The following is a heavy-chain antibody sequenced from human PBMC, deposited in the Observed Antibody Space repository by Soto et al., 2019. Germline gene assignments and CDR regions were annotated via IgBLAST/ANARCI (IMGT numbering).Heavy chain of an antibody. D-gene: IGHD6-13*01. CDR1: GYNFYSYW. Sequence: PGESLKISCKGYGYNFYSYWIAWVRQMPGKGLEWMGIIFPGDSDTRYSPSFQGQVTISVDKSISTAYLQWRSLKASDTAMYYCATQYTSSWTGGLDYWGQGTLVTVSS. CDR2: IFPGDSDT. V-gene: IGHV5-51*01. J-gene: IGHJ4*02. CDR3: ATQYTSSWTGGLDY.